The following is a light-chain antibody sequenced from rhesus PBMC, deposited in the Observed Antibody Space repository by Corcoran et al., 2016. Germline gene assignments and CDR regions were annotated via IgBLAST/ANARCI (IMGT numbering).Light chain of an antibody. CDR1: SSDIAGYNR. V-gene: IGLV2-13*03. Sequence: AASPQSPSVSGSPAQSFTLSSPRTSSDIAGYNRVSWYQHHPGKAPKLMISEVSKRPSGVTDRFSGSKYGNTASLTISGLQAEDEADYYRSSYAGGSTFIFATGTRVTVL. CDR2: EVS. CDR3: SSYAGGSTFI. J-gene: IGLJ1*01.